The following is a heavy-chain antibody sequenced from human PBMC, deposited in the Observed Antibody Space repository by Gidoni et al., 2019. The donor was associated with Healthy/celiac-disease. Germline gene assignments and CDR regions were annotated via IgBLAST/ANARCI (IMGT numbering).Heavy chain of an antibody. J-gene: IGHJ3*02. V-gene: IGHV3-9*01. CDR1: GFTCDDYA. Sequence: EVQLVASGGGLVQPGRSLRRSCAASGFTCDDYAMHWVRQAPGKGLEWVSGISWNSGSIGYADSVKGRFTISRDNAKNSLYLQMNILRAEDTALYYCAKDKKYSSNWDAFDIWGQGTMVTVSS. CDR2: ISWNSGSI. D-gene: IGHD6-13*01. CDR3: AKDKKYSSNWDAFDI.